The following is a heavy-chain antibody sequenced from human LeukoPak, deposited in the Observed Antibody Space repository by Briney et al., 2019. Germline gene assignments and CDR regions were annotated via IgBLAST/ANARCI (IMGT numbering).Heavy chain of an antibody. Sequence: GGSLRLSCAASGFTFSSHSINWVRQAPVKGLEWVSSISSSSSYIYYADSVKGRFTISRDNAKNSLYLQMNSLRAEDTAVYYCARDRNTDFWSGYYTNYFDYWGQGTLVTVSS. CDR3: ARDRNTDFWSGYYTNYFDY. V-gene: IGHV3-21*01. CDR1: GFTFSSHS. CDR2: ISSSSSYI. D-gene: IGHD3-3*01. J-gene: IGHJ4*02.